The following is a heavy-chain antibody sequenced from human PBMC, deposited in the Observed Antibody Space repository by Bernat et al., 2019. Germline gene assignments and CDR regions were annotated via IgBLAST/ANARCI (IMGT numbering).Heavy chain of an antibody. D-gene: IGHD2-15*01. J-gene: IGHJ6*04. Sequence: EVQLVESGGGLVQPGGSLRLSCAASGFIVSSYGMSWVRQAPGKGLEWVSLIYNVGSTSYADSVKDRFTISRDNSKNTLYLQMNSLRAEDTAVFYCARYGSGYSLDVWGKGTTVTVSS. CDR1: GFIVSSYG. CDR2: IYNVGST. V-gene: IGHV3-66*01. CDR3: ARYGSGYSLDV.